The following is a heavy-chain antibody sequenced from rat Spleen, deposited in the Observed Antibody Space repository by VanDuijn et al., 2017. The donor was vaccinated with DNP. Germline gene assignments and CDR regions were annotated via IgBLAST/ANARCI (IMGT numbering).Heavy chain of an antibody. J-gene: IGHJ4*01. V-gene: IGHV5-20*01. Sequence: EVQLVESGGGLVQPGRSLKLSCAASGFTFSDYYMAWVRQAPTKGLEWVASISYDGGSTYYRDSVKGRFTISRDNAKSSLYLQMSKLGSEDTAIYYCARAYYGYNYALDAWGQGTSVTVSS. CDR3: ARAYYGYNYALDA. CDR2: ISYDGGST. D-gene: IGHD1-9*01. CDR1: GFTFSDYY.